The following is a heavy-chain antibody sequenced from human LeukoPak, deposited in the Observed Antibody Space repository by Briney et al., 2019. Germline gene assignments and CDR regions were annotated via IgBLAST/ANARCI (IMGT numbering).Heavy chain of an antibody. J-gene: IGHJ3*02. V-gene: IGHV3-23*01. CDR2: ISGSGGST. CDR1: GFTFNNYA. Sequence: GGSLRLSCAASGFTFNNYAMSWVRQAPGKGLEWVSSISGSGGSTYYADSVKGRFTISRDNSKNTLYLQMNSLRAEDTAVYYCAKDRDGYNDAFDIWGQGTMVTVSS. CDR3: AKDRDGYNDAFDI. D-gene: IGHD5-24*01.